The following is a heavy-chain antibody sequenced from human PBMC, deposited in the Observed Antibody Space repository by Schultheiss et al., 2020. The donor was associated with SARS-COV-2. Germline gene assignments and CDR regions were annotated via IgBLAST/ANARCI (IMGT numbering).Heavy chain of an antibody. CDR3: ARDRTFDY. Sequence: GGSLRLSCAASGFTFSNYDMHWVRQGPGKSLEWVSSISSSSSYIYYADSVKGRFTISRDNAKNSLYLQMNSLRAENTAVYYCARDRTFDYWGQGTLVTVSS. V-gene: IGHV3-21*01. J-gene: IGHJ4*02. CDR2: ISSSSSYI. CDR1: GFTFSNYD.